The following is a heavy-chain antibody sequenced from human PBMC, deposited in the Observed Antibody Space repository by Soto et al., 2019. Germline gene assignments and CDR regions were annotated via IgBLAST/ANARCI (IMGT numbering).Heavy chain of an antibody. V-gene: IGHV1-3*01. J-gene: IGHJ4*02. Sequence: GASVKVSCKASGYTFTNYAIQWVRQAPGQRLEWMGWINAGDGRTKYSEKYQARTTITRDTSATTAYMELISLRSEDTAVYYCAKAIWYSGNYYFDYWGEGTLVSVSS. D-gene: IGHD1-26*01. CDR2: INAGDGRT. CDR1: GYTFTNYA. CDR3: AKAIWYSGNYYFDY.